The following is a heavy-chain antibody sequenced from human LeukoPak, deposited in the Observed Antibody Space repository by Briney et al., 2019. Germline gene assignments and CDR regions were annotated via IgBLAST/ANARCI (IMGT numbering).Heavy chain of an antibody. CDR2: ISSSSSTI. J-gene: IGHJ4*02. CDR3: AVVAATRESYYFDY. Sequence: GGSLRLSCAASGFTFSSYSMNWVRQAPGKGLEWVSYISSSSSTIYYADSVKGRFTISRDNSKNTLYLQMNSLRAEDTAVYYCAVVAATRESYYFDYWGQGTLVTVSS. V-gene: IGHV3-48*01. D-gene: IGHD2-15*01. CDR1: GFTFSSYS.